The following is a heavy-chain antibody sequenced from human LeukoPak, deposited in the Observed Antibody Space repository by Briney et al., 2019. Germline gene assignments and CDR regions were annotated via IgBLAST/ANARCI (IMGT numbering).Heavy chain of an antibody. CDR2: INHSGST. D-gene: IGHD3-3*01. V-gene: IGHV4-34*01. J-gene: IGHJ4*02. CDR1: GGSFSGYY. Sequence: KASETLSLTCAVYGGSFSGYYWSWIRQPPGKGLEWIGEINHSGSTNYNPSLKSRVTISVDTSKNQFSLKLSSVTAADTAVYYCARHGNITIFGVVSNGAYGYWGQGTLVTVSS. CDR3: ARHGNITIFGVVSNGAYGY.